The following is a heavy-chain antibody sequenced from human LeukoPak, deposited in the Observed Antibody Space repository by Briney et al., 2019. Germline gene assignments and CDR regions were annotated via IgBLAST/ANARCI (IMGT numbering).Heavy chain of an antibody. CDR1: GFTFSRYS. CDR2: ISSSSSYI. J-gene: IGHJ4*02. Sequence: GGSLRLSCAASGFTFSRYSMNWVRQAPGKGLEWVSSISSSSSYIYYADSLKGRFTISRDNAKNSLYLQMNSMRAEDTAVYYCARDLYGDYWRYFDYWGQGTLVTVSS. D-gene: IGHD4-17*01. V-gene: IGHV3-21*01. CDR3: ARDLYGDYWRYFDY.